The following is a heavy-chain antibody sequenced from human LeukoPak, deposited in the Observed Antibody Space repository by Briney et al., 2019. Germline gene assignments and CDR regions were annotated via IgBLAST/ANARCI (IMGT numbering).Heavy chain of an antibody. CDR2: IYYSGST. D-gene: IGHD2-2*01. CDR1: CGSISSSIYY. Sequence: SETLSLTCTVSCGSISSSIYYWGWLRQPPGKGLEWIGSIYYSGSTYYHPSLKSRVTISVDTSKTQFSLKLSSVTAADTAVYYCARVARCTSCFDFDYWGQGTLVTVSS. V-gene: IGHV4-39*01. J-gene: IGHJ4*02. CDR3: ARVARCTSCFDFDY.